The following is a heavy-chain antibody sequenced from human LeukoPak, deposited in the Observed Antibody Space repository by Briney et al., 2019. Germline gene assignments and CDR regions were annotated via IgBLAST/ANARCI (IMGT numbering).Heavy chain of an antibody. Sequence: GGSLRLSCAASGFTFSSYSMNWVRQAPGKGLEWVSSISSSSSYIYYADSVKGRFTISRDNAKNSLYLQMNSLRAEDTAVYYCARDFSPRFIAVAGNGLGYWGQGTLVTVSS. V-gene: IGHV3-21*01. CDR3: ARDFSPRFIAVAGNGLGY. CDR2: ISSSSSYI. CDR1: GFTFSSYS. J-gene: IGHJ4*02. D-gene: IGHD6-19*01.